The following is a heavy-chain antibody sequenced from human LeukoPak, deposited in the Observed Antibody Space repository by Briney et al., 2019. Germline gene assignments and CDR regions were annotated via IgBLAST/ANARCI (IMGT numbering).Heavy chain of an antibody. CDR2: ISGSGGNT. CDR3: ARVNYYDLFFDL. J-gene: IGHJ2*01. Sequence: PGGSLRLSCAASGFTLTSYAMSWVRQAPGKGLEWVSGISGSGGNTYYADSVKGRFTISRDNSKNTLYLQMNSLRAEDTAVYYCARVNYYDLFFDLWGRGTVVTVSS. CDR1: GFTLTSYA. D-gene: IGHD3-22*01. V-gene: IGHV3-23*01.